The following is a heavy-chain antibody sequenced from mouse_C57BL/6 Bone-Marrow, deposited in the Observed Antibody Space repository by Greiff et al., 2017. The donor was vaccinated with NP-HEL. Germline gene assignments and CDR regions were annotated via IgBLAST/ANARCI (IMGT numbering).Heavy chain of an antibody. CDR3: ARTYHSNSEGFAY. CDR1: GYTFTDYY. CDR2: INPNNGGT. D-gene: IGHD2-5*01. Sequence: VQLQQSGPELVKPGASVKISCKASGYTFTDYYMNWVKQSHGKSLEWIGDINPNNGGTSYNQKFKGKATLTVDKSSSTDYMELRSLTSEDSAVYYCARTYHSNSEGFAYWGQGTLVTVSA. V-gene: IGHV1-26*01. J-gene: IGHJ3*01.